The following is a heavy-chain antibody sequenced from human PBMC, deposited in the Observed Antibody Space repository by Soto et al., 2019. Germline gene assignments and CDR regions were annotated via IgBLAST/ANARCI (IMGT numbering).Heavy chain of an antibody. CDR3: ASSITIFGVVRNYYYYMDV. J-gene: IGHJ6*03. CDR1: GFTFSSYS. CDR2: ISSSSSTI. V-gene: IGHV3-48*01. D-gene: IGHD3-3*01. Sequence: GGSLRLSCAASGFTFSSYSMNWVRQAPGKGLEWVSYISSSSSTIYYADSVKGRFTISRDNAKNSLYLQMNSLRAEDTAVYYCASSITIFGVVRNYYYYMDVWGKGTTVTVSS.